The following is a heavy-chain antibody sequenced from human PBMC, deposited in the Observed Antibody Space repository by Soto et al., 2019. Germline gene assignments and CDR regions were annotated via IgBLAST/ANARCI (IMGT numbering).Heavy chain of an antibody. CDR2: IYYSGST. D-gene: IGHD7-27*01. CDR1: GGSISSYY. J-gene: IGHJ3*01. Sequence: QVQLQESGPGLVKPSETLSLTCSVSGGSISSYYWSWIRQPPGKGLEWIGYIYYSGSTNYNPSLKSRVTISGGTYRTQFSLKLSSVPVAVTAVDYCARAWGYACDFWGQGTMVTVSS. V-gene: IGHV4-59*01. CDR3: ARAWGYACDF.